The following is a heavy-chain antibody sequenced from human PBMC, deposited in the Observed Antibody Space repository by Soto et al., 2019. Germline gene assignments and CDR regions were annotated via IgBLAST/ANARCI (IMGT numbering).Heavy chain of an antibody. CDR3: ARTAAAGKYYYGVDV. CDR2: IYPGDSDT. CDR1: GYSFTNYW. J-gene: IGHJ6*02. V-gene: IGHV5-51*01. Sequence: PGESLKISCKGSGYSFTNYWIGWVRQMPGKGLEWMGIIYPGDSDTRYSPSFQGQVTISADKSISTAYLQWGSLKASDTAMYYCARTAAAGKYYYGVDVWGQGTTVTVSS. D-gene: IGHD6-13*01.